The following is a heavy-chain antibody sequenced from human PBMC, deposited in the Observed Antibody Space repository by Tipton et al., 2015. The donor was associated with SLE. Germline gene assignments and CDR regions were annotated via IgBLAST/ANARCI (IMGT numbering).Heavy chain of an antibody. D-gene: IGHD6-6*01. Sequence: TLSLTCTVSGGSVRCHYWSWIRQPPGKGLEWFGYIYNSGSTNYNPSLKSRVTISVDTSKNQYSLKLSSVTAADTAVYYCARLIHAHMAARRRGGYFDLWGRGTLVTVSS. CDR2: IYNSGST. CDR3: ARLIHAHMAARRRGGYFDL. CDR1: GGSVRCHY. J-gene: IGHJ2*01. V-gene: IGHV4-59*02.